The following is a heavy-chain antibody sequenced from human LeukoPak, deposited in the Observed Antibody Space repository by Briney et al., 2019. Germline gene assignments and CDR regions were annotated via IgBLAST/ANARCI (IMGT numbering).Heavy chain of an antibody. CDR2: VSTSGST. CDR3: ARVGTSYYYGSGSFDY. Sequence: SETLSLTCTVSGDSINSASYHWTWIRQPAGKGLEWIGRVSTSGSTNYNPSLKSRVTISVDTSKNQFSLKLSSVTAADTAVYYCARVGTSYYYGSGSFDYWGQGTLVTVSS. D-gene: IGHD3-10*01. J-gene: IGHJ4*02. V-gene: IGHV4-61*02. CDR1: GDSINSASYH.